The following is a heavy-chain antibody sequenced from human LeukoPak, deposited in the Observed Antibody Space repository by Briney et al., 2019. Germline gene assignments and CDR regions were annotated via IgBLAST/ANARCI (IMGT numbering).Heavy chain of an antibody. D-gene: IGHD3-22*01. CDR2: IYYSGST. Sequence: SETLSLTCTVSGDSISTYYWSWIRQPPGKGLEWIGYIYYSGSTNYNPSLKSRVTISVDTSKNQFSLKLSSVTAADTAVYFCARARNYYDSSDYYYEGDAFDIWGQGTMVTVSS. CDR1: GDSISTYY. V-gene: IGHV4-59*01. J-gene: IGHJ3*02. CDR3: ARARNYYDSSDYYYEGDAFDI.